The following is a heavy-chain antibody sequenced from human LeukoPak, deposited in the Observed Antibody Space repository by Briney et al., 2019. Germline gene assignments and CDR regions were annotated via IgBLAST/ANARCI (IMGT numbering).Heavy chain of an antibody. Sequence: GGSLRLSCAASGFTFSDYYMSWIRHAPGKGLELVSYISNSGTTIYYADSVKGRFTISRDNAKNSLYLQMNSLRAEDTAMYYCARALAGFSFDPWGQGTLVTVSS. J-gene: IGHJ5*02. CDR1: GFTFSDYY. CDR3: ARALAGFSFDP. V-gene: IGHV3-11*01. D-gene: IGHD3-10*01. CDR2: ISNSGTTI.